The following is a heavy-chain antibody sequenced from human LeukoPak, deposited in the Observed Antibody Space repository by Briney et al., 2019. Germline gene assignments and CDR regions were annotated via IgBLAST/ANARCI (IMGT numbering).Heavy chain of an antibody. CDR3: AKDMGAMVGSYYYYYGMDV. CDR2: ISWNSVSI. D-gene: IGHD1-26*01. V-gene: IGHV3-9*01. J-gene: IGHJ6*02. CDR1: GFIFNDYA. Sequence: GRSLRLSCAASGFIFNDYAMHWVRQAPGKGLEWVSGISWNSVSIGYADSVKGRFAISRDNAKNSLYLQMNSLRPEDTALYYCAKDMGAMVGSYYYYYGMDVWGQGTTVTVSS.